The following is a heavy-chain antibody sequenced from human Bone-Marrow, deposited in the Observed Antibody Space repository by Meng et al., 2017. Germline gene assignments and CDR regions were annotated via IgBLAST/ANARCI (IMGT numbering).Heavy chain of an antibody. CDR1: GYSINSGYY. V-gene: IGHV4-38-2*02. CDR3: ARGVRRYCSGGSCLYNWFDP. Sequence: SETLSLTCTVSGYSINSGYYWGWIRQPPGKGLEWIGSIYHSGSTYYNPSLKSRVTISVDTSKNQFSLKLSSVTAADTAVYYCARGVRRYCSGGSCLYNWFDPWGQGTLVTVSS. D-gene: IGHD2-15*01. J-gene: IGHJ5*02. CDR2: IYHSGST.